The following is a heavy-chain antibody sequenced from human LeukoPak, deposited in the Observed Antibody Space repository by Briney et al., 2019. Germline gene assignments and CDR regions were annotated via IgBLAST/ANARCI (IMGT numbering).Heavy chain of an antibody. V-gene: IGHV1-18*01. CDR3: AKDRPTGDSNGYPSI. CDR1: GYTFTSYG. CDR2: ISAYNGNT. J-gene: IGHJ4*02. D-gene: IGHD3-22*01. Sequence: ASVTVSCKASGYTFTSYGISWVRQAPGQGLEWMGWISAYNGNTNYALKLQGRVTITTDTSTSTAYMELRSLRSDDTAVYYCAKDRPTGDSNGYPSIWGQGTRVTVSS.